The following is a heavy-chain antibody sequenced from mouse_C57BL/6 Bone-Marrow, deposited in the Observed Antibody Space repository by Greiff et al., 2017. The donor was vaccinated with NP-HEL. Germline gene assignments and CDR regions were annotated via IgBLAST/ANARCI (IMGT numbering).Heavy chain of an antibody. Sequence: QVQLQQSGAELVKPGASVKISCKASGYTFTDYYINWVKQRPGQGLEWIGKIGPGSGSTYYNEKFKGKATLTADQSSSTAYMQLSSLTSEDSAVYFCARRGYYGSSSASFAYWGQGTLVTVSA. V-gene: IGHV1-77*01. CDR2: IGPGSGST. J-gene: IGHJ3*01. CDR3: ARRGYYGSSSASFAY. CDR1: GYTFTDYY. D-gene: IGHD1-1*01.